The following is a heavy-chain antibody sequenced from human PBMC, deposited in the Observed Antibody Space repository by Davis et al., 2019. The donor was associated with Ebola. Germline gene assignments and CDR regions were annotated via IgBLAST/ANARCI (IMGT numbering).Heavy chain of an antibody. CDR2: MNPNSGNT. Sequence: ASVQVSCKASGYTFTSYDINWVRQATGQGLEWMGWMNPNSGNTGYAQKFQGRVTMTRNTSISTAYMELSSLRSEDTAVYYCARGRVGVQLRYFDWFGWFDPWGQGTLVTVSS. CDR1: GYTFTSYD. CDR3: ARGRVGVQLRYFDWFGWFDP. V-gene: IGHV1-8*01. D-gene: IGHD3-9*01. J-gene: IGHJ5*02.